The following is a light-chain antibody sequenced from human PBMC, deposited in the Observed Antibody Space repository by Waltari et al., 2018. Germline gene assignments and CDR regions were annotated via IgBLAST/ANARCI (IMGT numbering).Light chain of an antibody. CDR2: EVS. Sequence: QSALTQPPSVSKSLGQSVTISCTGTSSDIGSYNGVSWYHQYSGTAPRLLIYEVSKRPSGVSDRFSGSKSGNTASLTISGLQAEDEADYYCGSYTTGSTFVFGSGTKLTVL. J-gene: IGLJ6*01. CDR3: GSYTTGSTFV. V-gene: IGLV2-18*02. CDR1: SSDIGSYNG.